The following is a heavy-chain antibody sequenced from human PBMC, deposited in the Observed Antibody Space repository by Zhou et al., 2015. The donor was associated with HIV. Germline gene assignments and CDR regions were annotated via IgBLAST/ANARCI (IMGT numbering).Heavy chain of an antibody. CDR1: GGTFSSYT. Sequence: QVQLVQSGAEVKKPGSSVKVSCKASGGTFSSYTISWVRQAPGQGLEWMGRIIPILGIANYAQKFQGRVTITADKSTSTAYMELSSLRSEDTAVYYCARDGVDYYDSSGYYCLWGQGTLVTVSS. CDR3: ARDGVDYYDSSGYYCL. D-gene: IGHD3-22*01. CDR2: IIPILGIA. J-gene: IGHJ4*02. V-gene: IGHV1-69*08.